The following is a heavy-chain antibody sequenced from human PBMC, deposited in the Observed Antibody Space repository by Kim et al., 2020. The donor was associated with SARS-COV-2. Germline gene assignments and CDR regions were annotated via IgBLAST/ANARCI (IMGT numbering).Heavy chain of an antibody. D-gene: IGHD4-17*01. V-gene: IGHV4-59*01. Sequence: SETLSLTCTVSGGSISSYYWSWIRQPPGKGLEWIGYIYYSGSTNYNPSLKSRVTISVDTSKNQFSLKLSSVTAADTAVYYCARDLRGPDYARGNWFDPWGQGTLVTVSS. CDR1: GGSISSYY. J-gene: IGHJ5*02. CDR2: IYYSGST. CDR3: ARDLRGPDYARGNWFDP.